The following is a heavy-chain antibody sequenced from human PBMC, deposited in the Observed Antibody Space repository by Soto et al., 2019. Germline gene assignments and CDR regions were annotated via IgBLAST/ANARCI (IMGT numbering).Heavy chain of an antibody. V-gene: IGHV1-18*01. CDR2: ISGYNGDT. D-gene: IGHD6-13*01. CDR1: GYSFTAFG. Sequence: QIQLVQSGAEVKKPGASVKVSCKATGYSFTAFGLIWVRQAPGQGLEWMGWISGYNGDTNYAQNLQGRVTMTTDTTTSTVSMELRSLKSDDTAVYYCARAEAYRSSWYAMDVWGQGTTVIV. J-gene: IGHJ6*02. CDR3: ARAEAYRSSWYAMDV.